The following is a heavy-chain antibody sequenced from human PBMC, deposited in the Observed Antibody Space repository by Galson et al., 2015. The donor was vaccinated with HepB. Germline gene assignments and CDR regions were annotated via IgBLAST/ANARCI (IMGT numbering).Heavy chain of an antibody. D-gene: IGHD3-10*01. CDR2: INAGNGNT. CDR1: GYTFTSYA. CDR3: ARDKGRLLWFGEPGLSPGGMDV. Sequence: SVKVSCKASGYTFTSYAMHWVRQAPGQRLEWMGWINAGNGNTKYSQKFQGRVTITRETSASTAYMELSSLRSEDTAVYYCARDKGRLLWFGEPGLSPGGMDVWGQGTTVTVSS. V-gene: IGHV1-3*01. J-gene: IGHJ6*02.